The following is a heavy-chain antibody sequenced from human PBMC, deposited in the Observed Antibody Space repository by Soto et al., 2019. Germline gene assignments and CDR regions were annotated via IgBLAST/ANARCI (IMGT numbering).Heavy chain of an antibody. D-gene: IGHD3-3*01. CDR3: ARTYYDFWSGYYNGKNWFDP. CDR1: GGSISSGGYS. V-gene: IGHV4-30-2*01. J-gene: IGHJ5*02. CDR2: IYHSGST. Sequence: SETLSLTCAVSGGSISSGGYSWSWIRQPPGKGLEWIGYIYHSGSTYYNPSLKSRVTISVDRSKNQFSLKLSSVTAADTAVYCCARTYYDFWSGYYNGKNWFDPWGQGTLVTVSS.